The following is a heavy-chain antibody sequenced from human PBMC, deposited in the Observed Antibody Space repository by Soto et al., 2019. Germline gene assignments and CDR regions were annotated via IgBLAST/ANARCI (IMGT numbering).Heavy chain of an antibody. J-gene: IGHJ6*02. CDR1: GFTFSSYW. CDR3: ARELNPFHYGMNV. CDR2: INQDGSEQ. Sequence: PGGSLRLSCAASGFTFSSYWMSWLRQAPGKGLEWVANINQDGSEQYYVDSVKGQFTISRDNSKNSLYLQMNSLRAEDTAAFYCARELNPFHYGMNVRGQGPTAPVSS. V-gene: IGHV3-7*01.